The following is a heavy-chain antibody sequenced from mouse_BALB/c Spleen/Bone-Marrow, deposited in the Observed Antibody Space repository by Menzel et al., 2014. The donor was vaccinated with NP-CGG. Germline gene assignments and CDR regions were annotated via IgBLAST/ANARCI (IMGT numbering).Heavy chain of an antibody. CDR3: ASYRYGWYFDV. D-gene: IGHD2-14*01. Sequence: EVHLVESGAELVKPGASVKLSCTASGFNIKDTYLHWVKQRPEQGLGWIGRIDPAIFTKYDPKFQGKATITADTSSNTAYLHLSSLTSEDTAVYYCASYRYGWYFDVWGAGTTVTVSS. CDR1: GFNIKDTY. CDR2: IDPAIFT. V-gene: IGHV14-3*02. J-gene: IGHJ1*01.